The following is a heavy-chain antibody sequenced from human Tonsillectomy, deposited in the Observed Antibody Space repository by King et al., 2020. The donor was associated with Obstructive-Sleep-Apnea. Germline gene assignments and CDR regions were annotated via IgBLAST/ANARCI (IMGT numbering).Heavy chain of an antibody. CDR3: AKDRQGYQVSDD. D-gene: IGHD2-2*01. CDR2: IRDDESNE. J-gene: IGHJ4*02. Sequence: VQLVESGGGVVQPGGSLRLSCAASGFTFSSYSMHWVRQAPGKGLEWVSLIRDDESNEYYADSVKGRFTISRDNSKNTLYLQMNSLRAEDTALYYCAKDRQGYQVSDDWGQGTLVAVSS. V-gene: IGHV3-30*02. CDR1: GFTFSSYS.